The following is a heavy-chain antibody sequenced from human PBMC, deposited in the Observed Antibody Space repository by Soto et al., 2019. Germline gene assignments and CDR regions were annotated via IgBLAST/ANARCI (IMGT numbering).Heavy chain of an antibody. D-gene: IGHD4-17*01. CDR2: IIPILGIA. CDR1: GGTFSSYT. V-gene: IGHV1-69*02. Sequence: QVQLVQSGAEVKKPGSSVKVSCKASGGTFSSYTISWVRQAPGQGLEWMGRIIPILGIANYAQKFQGRVKTTADKSTSTAYMELSSLRSEDTAVYYCARGPVTPASSSFDYWGQGTLVTVSS. J-gene: IGHJ4*02. CDR3: ARGPVTPASSSFDY.